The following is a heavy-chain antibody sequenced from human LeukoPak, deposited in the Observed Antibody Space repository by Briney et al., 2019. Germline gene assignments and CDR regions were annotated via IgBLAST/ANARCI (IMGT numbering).Heavy chain of an antibody. V-gene: IGHV3-23*01. CDR2: ISGSGGST. J-gene: IGHJ3*02. CDR1: GFTFSSAW. CDR3: AKDGLLRFLEWQTHAFDI. Sequence: GGSLRLSCAASGFTFSSAWMSWVRQAPGKGLEWVSAISGSGGSTYYADSVKGRFTISRDNSKNTLYLQMNSLRAEDTAVYYCAKDGLLRFLEWQTHAFDIWGQGTMVTVSS. D-gene: IGHD3-3*01.